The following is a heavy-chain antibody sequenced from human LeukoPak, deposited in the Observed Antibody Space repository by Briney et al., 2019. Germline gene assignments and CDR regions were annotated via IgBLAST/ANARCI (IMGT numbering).Heavy chain of an antibody. CDR3: ARDFSIAAAGTNDY. J-gene: IGHJ4*02. Sequence: PGGSLRLSCAASGFTFSSYSMSWVRQAPGKGLQWVSSIISSSSYIYYADSVKGRFTISRDNAKNSLYLQMNSLRAEDTAVYYCARDFSIAAAGTNDYWGQGTLVTVSS. D-gene: IGHD6-13*01. CDR2: IISSSSYI. V-gene: IGHV3-21*01. CDR1: GFTFSSYS.